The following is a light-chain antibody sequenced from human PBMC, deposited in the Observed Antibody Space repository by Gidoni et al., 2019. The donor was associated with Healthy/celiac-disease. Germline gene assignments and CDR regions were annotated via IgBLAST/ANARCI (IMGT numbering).Light chain of an antibody. CDR1: NIGSKS. J-gene: IGLJ2*01. CDR2: DDS. CDR3: QVWDSSSDVV. V-gene: IGLV3-21*02. Sequence: SYVLTQPPPVSVAPGQTARITCGGNNIGSKSVNWYQQKPGKAPVLVVYDDSDRPTGIPERFSGSNSGNTATLTISRVEAGDEADYYCQVWDSSSDVVFGGGTKLTVL.